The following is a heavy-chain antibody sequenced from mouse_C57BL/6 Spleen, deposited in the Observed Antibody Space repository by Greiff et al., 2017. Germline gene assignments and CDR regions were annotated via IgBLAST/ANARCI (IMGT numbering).Heavy chain of an antibody. CDR3: ARRGVYYGSSYDYFDY. Sequence: EVKLVESGPELVKPGDSVKISCKASGYSFTGYFMNWVMQSHGKSLEWIGRINPYNGDTFYNQKFKGKATLTVDKSSSTAHMELRSLTSEDSAVYYCARRGVYYGSSYDYFDYWGQGTTLTVSS. CDR1: GYSFTGYF. D-gene: IGHD1-1*01. J-gene: IGHJ2*01. V-gene: IGHV1-20*01. CDR2: INPYNGDT.